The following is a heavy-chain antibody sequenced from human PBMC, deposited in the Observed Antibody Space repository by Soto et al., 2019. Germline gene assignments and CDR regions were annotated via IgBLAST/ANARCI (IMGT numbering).Heavy chain of an antibody. Sequence: QVQLVQSGAAVKKPGASVKVSCKVSGYTLTDLSMQWVRQAPGKGLEWLGGFDPEDGETIYAQKFQGRVTMTEDTATDTAYMELSSLRSEDTAVYYCATQRSVRFLEWLPEGSLGYWGQGTLVTVSS. CDR2: FDPEDGET. V-gene: IGHV1-24*01. CDR3: ATQRSVRFLEWLPEGSLGY. J-gene: IGHJ4*02. CDR1: GYTLTDLS. D-gene: IGHD3-3*01.